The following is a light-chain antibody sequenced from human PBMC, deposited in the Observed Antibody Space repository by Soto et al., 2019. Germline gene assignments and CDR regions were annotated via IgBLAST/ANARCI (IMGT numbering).Light chain of an antibody. J-gene: IGLJ1*01. CDR2: EVS. CDR3: SSYTRSRSLYV. CDR1: SSDIGDHNY. V-gene: IGLV2-14*01. Sequence: QSVLNQPASVSGSPGRSITISCSGTSSDIGDHNYVSWYQQHPGKAPQLMIYEVSNRPSGVSDRFYASKSGNTASLTISGLQAEDEADYYCSSYTRSRSLYVFGTGTKLTVL.